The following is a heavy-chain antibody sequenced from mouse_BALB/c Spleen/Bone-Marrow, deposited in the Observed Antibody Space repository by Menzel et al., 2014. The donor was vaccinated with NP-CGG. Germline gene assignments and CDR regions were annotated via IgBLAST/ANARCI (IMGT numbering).Heavy chain of an antibody. V-gene: IGHV5-9-2*01. CDR2: ISGGGSYR. CDR3: ATQNFDY. Sequence: EVKLMESGGGLVKPGGSLKLSCTASGFTFXSYGMSWVRQTPEKRLEWVATISGGGSYRYYPDSVQGRITISRDNAKNNLYLQMSSLRSEDTALYYCATQNFDYWGQGTTLTVSS. J-gene: IGHJ2*01. CDR1: GFTFXSYG.